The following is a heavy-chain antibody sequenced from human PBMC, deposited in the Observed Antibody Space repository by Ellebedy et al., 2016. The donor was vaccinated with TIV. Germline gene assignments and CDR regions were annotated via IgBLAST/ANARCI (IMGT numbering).Heavy chain of an antibody. D-gene: IGHD6-19*01. J-gene: IGHJ6*04. V-gene: IGHV3-53*01. CDR1: EFTVSSNY. CDR2: IYGGGNT. Sequence: GESLKISCAASEFTVSSNYMSWVRRAPGQGLGWVSVIYGGGNTDYAEHVEGRFTISRDNSKNTVYLQMNSLRAEDTAVYYCARARGWYGSDGMDVWGEGTTVTVSS. CDR3: ARARGWYGSDGMDV.